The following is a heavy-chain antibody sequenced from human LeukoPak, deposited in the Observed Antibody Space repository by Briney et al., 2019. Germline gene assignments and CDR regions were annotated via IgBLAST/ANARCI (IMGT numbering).Heavy chain of an antibody. Sequence: TGGSLRLSCAASGFTFSSYAMHWVRQAPGKGLEYVSAISSNGGSTYYANSVKGRFTISRDNSKNTLYLQMGSLRAEDMAVYYCARARRPYYYDSSGYYVLDYWGQGTLVTVSS. V-gene: IGHV3-64*01. D-gene: IGHD3-22*01. CDR2: ISSNGGST. CDR1: GFTFSSYA. J-gene: IGHJ4*02. CDR3: ARARRPYYYDSSGYYVLDY.